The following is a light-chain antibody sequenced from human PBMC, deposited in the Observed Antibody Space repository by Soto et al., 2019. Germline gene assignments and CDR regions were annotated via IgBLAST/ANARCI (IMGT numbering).Light chain of an antibody. CDR1: QSLTNSR. CDR3: QQYYTTPST. J-gene: IGKJ3*01. CDR2: WAS. V-gene: IGKV4-1*01. Sequence: EIVLTQSPGTLSLSPGERATLSCRASQSLTNSRLAWYQQKPGQPPKLLIYWASTRESGVPDRFSGSGSGTDFTLTIISLQAEDVAVYYCQQYYTTPSTFGPGTKVDIK.